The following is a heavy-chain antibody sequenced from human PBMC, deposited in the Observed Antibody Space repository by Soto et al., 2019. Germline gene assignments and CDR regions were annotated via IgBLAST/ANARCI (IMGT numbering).Heavy chain of an antibody. D-gene: IGHD2-8*02. J-gene: IGHJ4*02. V-gene: IGHV4-34*01. Sequence: SETLSLTCAVYGGSFSGYYWTWIRQPPGTGREWIGEINHSGSTNYNPSLKSRVTISVDTSKNQFSLKLTSVTAADTAVYYCARDKITGLFDYWGQGTLVTVSS. CDR3: ARDKITGLFDY. CDR1: GGSFSGYY. CDR2: INHSGST.